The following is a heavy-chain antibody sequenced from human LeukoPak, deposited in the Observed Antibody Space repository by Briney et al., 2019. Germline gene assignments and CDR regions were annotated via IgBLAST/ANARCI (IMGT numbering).Heavy chain of an antibody. J-gene: IGHJ3*02. CDR3: AREYSSSSGRAFDI. CDR2: ISSSSI. CDR1: GFTFNTYS. D-gene: IGHD6-6*01. V-gene: IGHV3-48*01. Sequence: GGSLRLSCVASGFTFNTYSMNWVRRAPGKGLEWVSYISSSSIYYAESVKGRFTIARDNAKNSLYLQMNSLRADDTAVYYCAREYSSSSGRAFDIWGQGTMVTVSS.